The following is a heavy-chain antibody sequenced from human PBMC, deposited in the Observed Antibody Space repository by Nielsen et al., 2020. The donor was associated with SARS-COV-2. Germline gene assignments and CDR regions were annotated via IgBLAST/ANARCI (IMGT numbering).Heavy chain of an antibody. J-gene: IGHJ4*02. D-gene: IGHD6-13*01. Sequence: SETLSLTCTVSGGSISSGGYYWTWIRQHPGKGLECIGYIYYSGSIYYNPSLKSRVTISVDTSKNQFSLKLSSVTAADTAVYYCARDQAAAGMWYFDYWGQGTQVTASS. CDR1: GGSISSGGYY. CDR3: ARDQAAAGMWYFDY. CDR2: IYYSGSI. V-gene: IGHV4-31*03.